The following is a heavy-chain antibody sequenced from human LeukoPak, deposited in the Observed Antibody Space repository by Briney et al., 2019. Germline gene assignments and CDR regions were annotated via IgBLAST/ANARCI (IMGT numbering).Heavy chain of an antibody. CDR3: AKSPHRLRYFDWLLYGGFDY. Sequence: GGSLRLSCAASGFTFSSYGMHWVRQAPGKGLEWVAVISYDGSNKYYADSVKGRFTISRDNSKNTLYLQMNSLRAEDTAVYYCAKSPHRLRYFDWLLYGGFDYWGQGTLVTVSS. CDR1: GFTFSSYG. CDR2: ISYDGSNK. J-gene: IGHJ4*02. D-gene: IGHD3-9*01. V-gene: IGHV3-30*18.